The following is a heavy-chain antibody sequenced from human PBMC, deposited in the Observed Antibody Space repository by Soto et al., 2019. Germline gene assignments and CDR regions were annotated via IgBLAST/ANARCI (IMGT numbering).Heavy chain of an antibody. CDR3: ARGPHYSNLDY. D-gene: IGHD4-4*01. Sequence: PGGSLRLSCAASGLTVSSNYMSWVRQAPGKGLEWVSVTYSGGSTYYADSVKGRFTISRDNSKNTLYLQMNSLRAEDTAVYYCARGPHYSNLDYWGQGTLVTVSS. V-gene: IGHV3-53*01. CDR2: TYSGGST. CDR1: GLTVSSNY. J-gene: IGHJ4*02.